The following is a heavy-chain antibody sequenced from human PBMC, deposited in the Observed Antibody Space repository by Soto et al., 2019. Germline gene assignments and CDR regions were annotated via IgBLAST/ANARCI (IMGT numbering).Heavy chain of an antibody. J-gene: IGHJ5*02. V-gene: IGHV3-48*01. D-gene: IGHD3-9*01. CDR1: GFTFSSYS. Sequence: GGSLRLSCAASGFTFSSYSMNWVRQAPGKGLEWVSYISSSSSTIYYADSVKGRFTISRDNAKNSLYLQMNSLRAEDTAVYYCARGGASYYDILTGYYHHWGQGTLVTVSS. CDR2: ISSSSSTI. CDR3: ARGGASYYDILTGYYHH.